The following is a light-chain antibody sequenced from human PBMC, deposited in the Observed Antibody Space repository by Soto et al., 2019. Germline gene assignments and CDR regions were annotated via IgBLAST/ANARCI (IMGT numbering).Light chain of an antibody. Sequence: IQLTQSPSSLSASVGDRVTITCRASQGIGSYLAWYQQKPGEAPKLLIFAASTLQSGVPSRFSGSGSGTDFTLTISCLQSEDFATYYCQQYYSFPITFGQGTRLEIK. V-gene: IGKV1-9*01. CDR2: AAS. CDR3: QQYYSFPIT. CDR1: QGIGSY. J-gene: IGKJ5*01.